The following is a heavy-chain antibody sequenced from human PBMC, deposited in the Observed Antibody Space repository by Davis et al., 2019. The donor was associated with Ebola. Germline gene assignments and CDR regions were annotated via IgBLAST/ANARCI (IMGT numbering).Heavy chain of an antibody. D-gene: IGHD4-17*01. CDR2: IFYSGST. CDR1: GGSVSSDNYA. J-gene: IGHJ4*02. Sequence: PSETLSLTCTVSGGSVSSDNYAWSWIRQAPGKGLEWIGYIFYSGSTNYNPSLKSRVTTSVDTSKNQFSLKLSSVTAADTAVYYCARGVYGAYFDYWGQGTLVTVSS. V-gene: IGHV4-61*01. CDR3: ARGVYGAYFDY.